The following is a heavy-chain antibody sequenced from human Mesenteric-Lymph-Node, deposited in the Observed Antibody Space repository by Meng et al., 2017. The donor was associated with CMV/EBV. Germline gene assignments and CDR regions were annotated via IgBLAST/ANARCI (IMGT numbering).Heavy chain of an antibody. CDR2: ISYDGSNK. V-gene: IGHV3-30*14. CDR3: ARDYTQDDP. CDR1: GFTFSSYA. D-gene: IGHD3-16*01. J-gene: IGHJ5*02. Sequence: GESLKISCAASGFTFSSYAMHWVRQAPGKGLEWVAVISYDGSNKYYADSVKGRFTISRDNSKNTLYLQMNSLRAEDTAVYYCARDYTQDDPWGQGTLVTVSS.